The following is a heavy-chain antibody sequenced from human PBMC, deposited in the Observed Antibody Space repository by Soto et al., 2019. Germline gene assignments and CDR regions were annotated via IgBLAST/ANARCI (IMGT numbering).Heavy chain of an antibody. CDR3: ARARVYATGTLDF. D-gene: IGHD6-13*01. Sequence: GGSLRLSCAASGFTFTSYTMNWVRQAPGKGLEWVSSISSSSDYIYYADSMKGRVTISRDNAKNSLFLDMNSLTGEDTAVYYCARARVYATGTLDFWGQGALVTVSS. J-gene: IGHJ4*02. CDR2: ISSSSDYI. CDR1: GFTFTSYT. V-gene: IGHV3-21*06.